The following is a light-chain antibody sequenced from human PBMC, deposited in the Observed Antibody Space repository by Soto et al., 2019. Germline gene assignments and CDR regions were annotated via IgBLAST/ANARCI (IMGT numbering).Light chain of an antibody. J-gene: IGKJ4*01. CDR2: GAS. V-gene: IGKV3-15*01. CDR1: QSVSTN. Sequence: EIVMTQSPATLSVSPGERATLSCRASQSVSTNLAWYQQKPGQGPRLLIFGASTRAIGIPARFSGSGSGTDFTLTISSLQSEDFAVYYCQQRCNWPPVTFGGGTKVEIK. CDR3: QQRCNWPPVT.